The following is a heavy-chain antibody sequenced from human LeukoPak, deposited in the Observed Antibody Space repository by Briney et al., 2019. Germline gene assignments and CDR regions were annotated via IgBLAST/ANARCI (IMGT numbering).Heavy chain of an antibody. CDR2: ISYDGSNK. J-gene: IGHJ3*02. D-gene: IGHD3-16*01. V-gene: IGHV3-30*18. CDR1: GFTFSSYG. CDR3: AKPISRQFGANDAFDI. Sequence: GGSLRLSCAASGFTFSSYGMHWVRQAPGKGLEWVAVISYDGSNKYYADSVKGRFTISRDNSKNTLYLQMNSLRAEDTAVYYCAKPISRQFGANDAFDIWGQGTMVTVSS.